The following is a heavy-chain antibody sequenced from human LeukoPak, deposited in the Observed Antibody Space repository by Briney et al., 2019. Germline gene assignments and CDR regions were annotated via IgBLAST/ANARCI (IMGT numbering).Heavy chain of an antibody. CDR3: ARDRRGGYSDWFDP. D-gene: IGHD3-16*01. J-gene: IGHJ5*02. Sequence: SAKVSCKASGGTFSSYAISWVRQAPGQGLEWMGGIIPIFGTANYAQKFQGRVTITTDESTSTAYMELSSLRSEDTAVYYCARDRRGGYSDWFDPWGQGTLVTVSS. CDR1: GGTFSSYA. CDR2: IIPIFGTA. V-gene: IGHV1-69*05.